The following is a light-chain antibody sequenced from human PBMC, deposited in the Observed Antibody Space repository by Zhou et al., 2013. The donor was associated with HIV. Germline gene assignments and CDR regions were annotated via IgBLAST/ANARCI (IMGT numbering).Light chain of an antibody. CDR2: KAS. Sequence: DIQMTQSPSTLSASVGDRVTITCRASQSISSWLAWYQQKPGKAPKLLIYKASSLESGVPSRFSGSGSGTEFTLTISGLQSDDFATYYCQQYNSYRTFGQGT. CDR1: QSISSW. V-gene: IGKV1-5*03. CDR3: QQYNSYRT. J-gene: IGKJ1*01.